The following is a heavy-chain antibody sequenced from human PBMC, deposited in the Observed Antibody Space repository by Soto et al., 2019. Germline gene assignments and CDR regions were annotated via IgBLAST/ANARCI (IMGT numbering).Heavy chain of an antibody. D-gene: IGHD4-17*01. CDR1: GFSLSTSGVG. J-gene: IGHJ5*02. CDR3: AHSSGDYGDRHGLDP. Sequence: QITLKESGPTLVKPTQTLTLTCTISGFSLSTSGVGVGWIRQPPGKALEWLALIYWDDDKRYSPSLKSRLTITKDTSKTQVFLTMTNIAPVDTATYYCAHSSGDYGDRHGLDPWGQGTLVTVSS. V-gene: IGHV2-5*02. CDR2: IYWDDDK.